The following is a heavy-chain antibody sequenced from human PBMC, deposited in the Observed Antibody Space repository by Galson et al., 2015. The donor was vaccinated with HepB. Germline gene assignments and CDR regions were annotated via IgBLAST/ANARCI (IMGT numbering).Heavy chain of an antibody. CDR2: IHSSDGST. CDR3: AKPGAGCTSTTCYYYFDY. CDR1: GFTFSSYA. J-gene: IGHJ4*02. D-gene: IGHD2-2*01. Sequence: SLRLSCAASGFTFSSYAMTWVRQAPGKGLEWVSAIHSSDGSTHYADSVKGRFTISRDNSKNTLYLQMNSLRAEDTAVFYCAKPGAGCTSTTCYYYFDYWGQGTLVTVSS. V-gene: IGHV3-23*05.